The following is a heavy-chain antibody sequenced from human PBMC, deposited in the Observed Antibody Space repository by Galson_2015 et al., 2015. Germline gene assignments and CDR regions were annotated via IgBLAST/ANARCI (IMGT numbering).Heavy chain of an antibody. D-gene: IGHD4-17*01. Sequence: SLRLSCAASEFTLNSYGMTWVRQAPGKGLEWVASMTVSGSTTSYANSVRGRFTISRDNPKNTLYLQMFGLRVEDTAIYYCAKDPNGDYVGAFDTWGQGTMVTVSS. CDR2: MTVSGSTT. J-gene: IGHJ3*02. V-gene: IGHV3-23*01. CDR1: EFTLNSYG. CDR3: AKDPNGDYVGAFDT.